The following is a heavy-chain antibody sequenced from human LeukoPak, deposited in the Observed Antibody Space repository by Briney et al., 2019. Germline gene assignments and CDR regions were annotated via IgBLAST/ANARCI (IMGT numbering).Heavy chain of an antibody. CDR2: INPSGGST. Sequence: ASVKVSCKASGYTFTSYYMHWVRQAPGQGLEWMGIINPSGGSTSYAQKFQGRVTISVDTSKNQFSLKLSSVTAADTAVYYCARERTLFGYNYGPLDYWGQGTLVTVSS. V-gene: IGHV1-46*01. D-gene: IGHD5-18*01. CDR1: GYTFTSYY. CDR3: ARERTLFGYNYGPLDY. J-gene: IGHJ4*02.